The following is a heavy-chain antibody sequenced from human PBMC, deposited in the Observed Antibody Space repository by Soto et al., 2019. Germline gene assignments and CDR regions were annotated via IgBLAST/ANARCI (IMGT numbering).Heavy chain of an antibody. Sequence: PSETLSLTCTVSGGSISSGGYYWSWIRQHPGKGLERIGYIYYSGSTYYNPSLKSRVTISVDTSKNQFSLKLSSVTAADTAVYYCTVKNDILTGFLSGVFDPWGQGTLVTVSS. J-gene: IGHJ5*02. CDR2: IYYSGST. D-gene: IGHD3-9*01. V-gene: IGHV4-31*03. CDR3: TVKNDILTGFLSGVFDP. CDR1: GGSISSGGYY.